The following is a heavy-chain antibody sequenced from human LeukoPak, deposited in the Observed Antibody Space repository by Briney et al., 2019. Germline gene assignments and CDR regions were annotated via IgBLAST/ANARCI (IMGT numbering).Heavy chain of an antibody. CDR2: ISWNSGSI. Sequence: GGSLRLSCAASGFTFDDYAMHWVRQAPGKGLEWVSGISWNSGSIGYADSVKGRFTISRDNAKNTLYLQMNSLRAEDTAVYYCARDYYDSSGYSNWFDPWGQGTLVTVSS. CDR1: GFTFDDYA. V-gene: IGHV3-9*01. CDR3: ARDYYDSSGYSNWFDP. D-gene: IGHD3-22*01. J-gene: IGHJ5*02.